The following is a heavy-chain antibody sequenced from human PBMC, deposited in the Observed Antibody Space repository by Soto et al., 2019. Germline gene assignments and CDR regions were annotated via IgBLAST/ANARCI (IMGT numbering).Heavy chain of an antibody. Sequence: QVQLQESGPGLVKPSETLSLTCTVSGGSVSSGNYYWSWIRQPPGKGLEWIGYFYYTGSTNYNPPLKSRVTISIDASKNQFSLRLSSVTAADTAVYYCARSMHYSDGSHYSPFDYWGQGTLVTVSS. V-gene: IGHV4-61*01. CDR2: FYYTGST. D-gene: IGHD3-22*01. CDR1: GGSVSSGNYY. CDR3: ARSMHYSDGSHYSPFDY. J-gene: IGHJ4*02.